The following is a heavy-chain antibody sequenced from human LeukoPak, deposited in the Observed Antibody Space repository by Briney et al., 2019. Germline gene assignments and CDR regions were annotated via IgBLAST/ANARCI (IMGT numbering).Heavy chain of an antibody. CDR3: AKAVSVRGVNREYY. CDR1: GFTFSSYG. CDR2: ISGSGGST. V-gene: IGHV3-23*01. Sequence: GGSLRLSCAASGFTFSSYGMSWVRQAPGKGLEWVSAISGSGGSTYYADSVKGRFTISRDNSKNTLYLQMNSLRAEDTAVYYCAKAVSVRGVNREYYWGQGTLVTVSS. J-gene: IGHJ4*02. D-gene: IGHD3-10*01.